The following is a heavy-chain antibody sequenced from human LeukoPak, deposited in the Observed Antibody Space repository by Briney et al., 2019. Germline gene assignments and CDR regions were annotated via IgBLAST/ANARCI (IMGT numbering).Heavy chain of an antibody. CDR1: GFTFSSYG. CDR2: IRYDGSTK. J-gene: IGHJ3*02. Sequence: PGGSLRLSCAASGFTFSSYGIHWVRQAPGKGLEWVTFIRYDGSTKYYADSVKGRFTISRDNSKNTVYLQMDSLRSEDTAVYYCAKDGRQRKTYFYASGSANAFDIWGQGTMVTVSS. V-gene: IGHV3-30*02. D-gene: IGHD3-10*01. CDR3: AKDGRQRKTYFYASGSANAFDI.